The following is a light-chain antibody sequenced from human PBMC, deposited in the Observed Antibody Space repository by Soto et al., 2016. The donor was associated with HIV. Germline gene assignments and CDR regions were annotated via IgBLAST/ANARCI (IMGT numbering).Light chain of an antibody. CDR3: MQALQTPPT. CDR1: QSLIYSDGRSF. J-gene: IGKJ1*01. V-gene: IGKV2-30*01. CDR2: EAS. Sequence: DIMMTQTPLSLSVTPGQQASISCRSSQSLIYSDGRSFLNWFHQRPGQSPRRLIYEASKRDSGVPDRFSGSGSGTDFTLTISTVEAEDVGVYYCMQALQTPPTFGQGTKVEIK.